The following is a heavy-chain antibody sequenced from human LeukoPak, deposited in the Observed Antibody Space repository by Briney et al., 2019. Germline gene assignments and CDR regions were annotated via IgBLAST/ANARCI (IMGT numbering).Heavy chain of an antibody. D-gene: IGHD1-26*01. V-gene: IGHV3-30*18. Sequence: GGSLRLSCAASGFTFSSYGMHWVRQAPGKGLEWVAVISYDGSNKYYADSVKGRFTISRDNSKNTLYLQMNSLRAEDTAVYYCAKFGGSFAFLDYWGQGTLVTVSS. CDR1: GFTFSSYG. J-gene: IGHJ4*02. CDR3: AKFGGSFAFLDY. CDR2: ISYDGSNK.